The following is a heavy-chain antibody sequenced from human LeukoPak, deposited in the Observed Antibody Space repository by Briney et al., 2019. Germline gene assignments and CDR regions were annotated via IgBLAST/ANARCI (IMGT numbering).Heavy chain of an antibody. CDR3: ARVWGGWDADY. CDR2: INWNGGST. CDR1: GFTFSSYS. V-gene: IGHV3-20*04. Sequence: GGSLRLSCAASGFTFSSYSMNWVRQAPGKGLEWVSGINWNGGSTGYADSVKGRFTISRDNAKNSLYLQMNSLRAEDTALYYCARVWGGWDADYWGQGTLVTVSS. D-gene: IGHD3-3*01. J-gene: IGHJ4*02.